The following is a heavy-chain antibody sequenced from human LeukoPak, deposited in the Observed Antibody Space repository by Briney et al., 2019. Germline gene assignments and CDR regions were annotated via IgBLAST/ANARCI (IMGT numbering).Heavy chain of an antibody. CDR1: GYTFTSYW. D-gene: IGHD6-19*01. CDR2: IYPGDSDT. Sequence: NRGESLKISCKGSGYTFTSYWIGWVRQMPGKGLEWMGIIYPGDSDTRYSPSFQGQVTISADKSISTAYLQWSSLKASDTAMYYCARGLAVAGTYWRLDRGNGAFDIWGQGTMVTVSS. V-gene: IGHV5-51*01. CDR3: ARGLAVAGTYWRLDRGNGAFDI. J-gene: IGHJ3*02.